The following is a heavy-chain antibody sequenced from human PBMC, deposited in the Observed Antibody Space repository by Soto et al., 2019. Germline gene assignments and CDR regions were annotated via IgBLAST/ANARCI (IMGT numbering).Heavy chain of an antibody. J-gene: IGHJ6*02. CDR1: GYSFTSYW. CDR2: IYPGDSDT. Sequence: RESLKISCKGSGYSFTSYWINWVRQMPGKGLEWMGIIYPGDSDTRYSPSFQGQVTISADKSISTAYLQWRSLKASDTAMYYCARHHGSPGSYFGMDVWGQGTTVTVSS. D-gene: IGHD6-13*01. CDR3: ARHHGSPGSYFGMDV. V-gene: IGHV5-51*01.